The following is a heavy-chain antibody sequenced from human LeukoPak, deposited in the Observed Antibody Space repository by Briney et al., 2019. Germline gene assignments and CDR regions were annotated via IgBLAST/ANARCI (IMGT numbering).Heavy chain of an antibody. CDR3: AKGGGMITRYFDY. V-gene: IGHV3-23*01. CDR2: ISASAGST. J-gene: IGHJ4*02. Sequence: GGSLRLSCVVSGFTFNRCWMNWVRQAPGKGLEWVSAISASAGSTYYADSVKGRFTISRDNSKNTLYLQMNSLRAEDTAVYYCAKGGGMITRYFDYWGQGTLVTVSS. CDR1: GFTFNRCW. D-gene: IGHD1-14*01.